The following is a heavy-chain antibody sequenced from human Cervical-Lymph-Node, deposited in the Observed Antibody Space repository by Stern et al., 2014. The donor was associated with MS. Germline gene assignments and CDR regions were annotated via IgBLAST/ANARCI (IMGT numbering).Heavy chain of an antibody. D-gene: IGHD3-10*01. Sequence: EVQLVESGGGLVQPGRSLRLSCAASGFIFADYAMHWVRQSPGKGLEWVSSISWNGGNIGYADSVKGRFTISRDNAKNSLYLQMNSLRAEDTALYYCAKDIKPRWGITSTFDIWGQGTMLTVSS. CDR1: GFIFADYA. CDR2: ISWNGGNI. CDR3: AKDIKPRWGITSTFDI. J-gene: IGHJ3*02. V-gene: IGHV3-9*01.